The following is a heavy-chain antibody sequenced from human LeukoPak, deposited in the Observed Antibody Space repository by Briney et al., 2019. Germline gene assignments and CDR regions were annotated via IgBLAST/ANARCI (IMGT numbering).Heavy chain of an antibody. J-gene: IGHJ4*02. D-gene: IGHD1-26*01. V-gene: IGHV4-4*07. CDR1: VGSITSYY. CDR2: IYPSGST. CDR3: ARTSPRAATFDY. Sequence: PSETLSLTCTVSVGSITSYYCSWIRQPAGKGLEWIGLIYPSGSTNYNPSLKSRVSMSVDTSKNQFYLKLTSVTAADTAVYYCARTSPRAATFDYWGQGTLVTVSS.